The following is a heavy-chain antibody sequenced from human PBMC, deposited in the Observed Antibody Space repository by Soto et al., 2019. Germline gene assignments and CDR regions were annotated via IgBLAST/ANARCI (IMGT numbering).Heavy chain of an antibody. Sequence: GGSLRLSCAASGFTFSSYGMHWVRQAPGKGLEWVAVIWYDGSNKYYADSVKGRFTISRDNSKNTLYLQMNSLRAEDTAVYYCARGHNYYDSSGYYYVDAFDIWGQGTMVT. D-gene: IGHD3-22*01. V-gene: IGHV3-33*01. CDR1: GFTFSSYG. CDR2: IWYDGSNK. J-gene: IGHJ3*02. CDR3: ARGHNYYDSSGYYYVDAFDI.